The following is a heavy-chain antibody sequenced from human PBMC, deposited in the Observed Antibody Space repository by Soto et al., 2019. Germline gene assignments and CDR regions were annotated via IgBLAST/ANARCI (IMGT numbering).Heavy chain of an antibody. Sequence: PGGSLILSCAASGFTFSSYAMSWVRQAPGKGLEWVSAISGSGGSTYYADSVKGRFTISRDNSKNTLYLQMNSLRAEDTAVYYCAKDLADYDFWSGYRKLDAFDIWGQGTMVTVSS. D-gene: IGHD3-3*01. CDR1: GFTFSSYA. CDR3: AKDLADYDFWSGYRKLDAFDI. V-gene: IGHV3-23*01. J-gene: IGHJ3*02. CDR2: ISGSGGST.